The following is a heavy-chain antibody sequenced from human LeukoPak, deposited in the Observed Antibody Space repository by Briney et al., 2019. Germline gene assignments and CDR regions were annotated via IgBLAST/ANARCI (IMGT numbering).Heavy chain of an antibody. CDR2: IHYSGST. J-gene: IGHJ4*02. Sequence: SETLSLTCTVSGGSTSSSNYIWGWIRQPPGEGLEWIGSIHYSGSTYYNPSLKSRVTISVDTSKNLLALKLSSVTAADTAVYYCARQVSSIIARPFDYWGQGTQVTASS. CDR3: ARQVSSIIARPFDY. V-gene: IGHV4-39*01. D-gene: IGHD6-6*01. CDR1: GGSTSSSNYI.